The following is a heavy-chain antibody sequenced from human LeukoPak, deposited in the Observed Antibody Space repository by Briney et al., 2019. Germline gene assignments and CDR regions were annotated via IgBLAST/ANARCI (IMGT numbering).Heavy chain of an antibody. Sequence: GGSLRLSCAASGFNFNHAWMSWVRQAPGKGLEWVGRIKSKNDGGTTDFAAPVKGRFTISRDDSKRMVFLEMNSLKTEDTAAYYCVGRPWNFDYWGQGTLVTVSS. D-gene: IGHD1-1*01. J-gene: IGHJ4*02. CDR3: VGRPWNFDY. CDR2: IKSKNDGGTT. V-gene: IGHV3-15*01. CDR1: GFNFNHAW.